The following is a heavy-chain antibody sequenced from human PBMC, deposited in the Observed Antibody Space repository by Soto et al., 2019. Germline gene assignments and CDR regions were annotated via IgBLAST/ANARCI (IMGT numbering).Heavy chain of an antibody. D-gene: IGHD6-13*01. V-gene: IGHV3-73*01. Sequence: GGSLRLSCAASGFTFSGSSIHWFRQSSWKGLEWVGRIRSKANSYATAYAASVKGRFTISRDDSKNTAYLQMNSLKTEATAVYYCTTITGYSSYSWGQGTLVTVSS. CDR1: GFTFSGSS. CDR2: IRSKANSYAT. J-gene: IGHJ5*02. CDR3: TTITGYSSYS.